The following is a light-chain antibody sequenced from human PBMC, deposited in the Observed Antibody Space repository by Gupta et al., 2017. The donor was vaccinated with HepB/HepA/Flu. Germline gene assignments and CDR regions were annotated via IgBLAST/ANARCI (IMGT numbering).Light chain of an antibody. CDR2: GSS. CDR3: FQSVNIPPLT. V-gene: IGKV1-39*01. Sequence: DIQMTQSPSSLPASLGDRVTISCRASQSIGDHLNWYQQKPGQAPNLLIFGSSYLQTGVPARFSGSGSGAEFTLTITSLQPEEFATYYCFQSVNIPPLTFGGGTKVEI. CDR1: QSIGDH. J-gene: IGKJ4*01.